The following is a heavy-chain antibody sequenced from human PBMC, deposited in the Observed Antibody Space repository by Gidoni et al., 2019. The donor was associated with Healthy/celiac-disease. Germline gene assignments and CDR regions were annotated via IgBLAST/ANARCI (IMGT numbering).Heavy chain of an antibody. CDR2: ISYDGSNK. CDR3: ARDQGDGDPLQYFDY. CDR1: GFTFSSYA. V-gene: IGHV3-30-3*01. J-gene: IGHJ4*02. D-gene: IGHD2-21*02. Sequence: QVQLVESGGGVVQPGRSLRLSCAASGFTFSSYAMHWVRQAPGKGLEWVAVISYDGSNKYYADSVKGRFTISRDNSKNTLYLQMNSLRAEDTAVYYCARDQGDGDPLQYFDYWGQGTLVTVSS.